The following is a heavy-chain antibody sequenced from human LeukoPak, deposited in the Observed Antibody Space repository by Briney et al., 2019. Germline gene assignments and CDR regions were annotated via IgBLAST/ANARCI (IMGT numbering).Heavy chain of an antibody. CDR3: ASRGEADRDAFDI. V-gene: IGHV1-69*05. CDR1: GGTFSSYA. D-gene: IGHD6-19*01. J-gene: IGHJ3*02. Sequence: GSSVKVSCKASGGTFSSYAISWVRQAPGQGLEWMGGIIPIFGTANYAQKFQGRVTITTDESTSTAYMELSSLRSEDTAVYYCASRGEADRDAFDIWGQGTMVTVSS. CDR2: IIPIFGTA.